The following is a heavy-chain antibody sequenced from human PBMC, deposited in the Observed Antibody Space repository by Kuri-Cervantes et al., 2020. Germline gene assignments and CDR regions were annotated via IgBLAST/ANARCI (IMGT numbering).Heavy chain of an antibody. CDR2: ISYDGSNK. CDR1: QFTFNIYD. J-gene: IGHJ4*02. Sequence: GGSLRLSCVASQFTFNIYDIPWVRQAPGKGLEWVAVISYDGSNKYYADSVKGRFTISRDNSKNTLYLQMNSLRAEDTAVYYCARDPPTVNDYWGQGTLVTVSS. D-gene: IGHD4-17*01. V-gene: IGHV3-30*06. CDR3: ARDPPTVNDY.